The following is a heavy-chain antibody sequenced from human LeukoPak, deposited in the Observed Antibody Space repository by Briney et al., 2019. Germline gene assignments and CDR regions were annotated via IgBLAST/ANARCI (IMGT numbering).Heavy chain of an antibody. J-gene: IGHJ4*02. CDR2: IYYSGST. D-gene: IGHD3-22*01. CDR3: ARSSKVVVIDYFDY. CDR1: GGSISSYY. V-gene: IGHV4-59*08. Sequence: PSETLSLTCTVSGGSISSYYWSWIRQPPGKGLEWIGYIYYSGSTNYNPSLKSRVTISVDTSKNQFSLKLSSVTAADTAVYYCARSSKVVVIDYFDYWGQGTLVTVSS.